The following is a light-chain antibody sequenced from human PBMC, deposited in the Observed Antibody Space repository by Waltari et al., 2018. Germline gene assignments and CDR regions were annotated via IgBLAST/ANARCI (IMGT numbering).Light chain of an antibody. CDR3: CSYAGSSTV. CDR1: RRDVGSYNL. V-gene: IGLV2-23*02. J-gene: IGLJ2*01. Sequence: QSALTQPASVSGSPGPSITLPFPCTRRDVGSYNLVSWYQQHPGKAPKLMIYEVSKRPSGVSNRFSGSKSGNTASLTISGLQAEDEADYYCCSYAGSSTVFGGGTKLTVL. CDR2: EVS.